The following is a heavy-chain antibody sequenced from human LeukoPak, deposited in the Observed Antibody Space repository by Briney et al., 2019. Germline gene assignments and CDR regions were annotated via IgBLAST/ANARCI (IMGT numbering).Heavy chain of an antibody. Sequence: SETLSLTCAVYGGSFSGYYWSWTRQPPGKGLEWIGEINHSGSTNYNPSLKSRVTISVDTSKNQFSLKLSSVTAADTAVYYCARPLRDCSSTSCYTGDYYYYYMDVWGKGTTVTVSS. CDR2: INHSGST. CDR3: ARPLRDCSSTSCYTGDYYYYYMDV. D-gene: IGHD2-2*02. CDR1: GGSFSGYY. J-gene: IGHJ6*03. V-gene: IGHV4-34*01.